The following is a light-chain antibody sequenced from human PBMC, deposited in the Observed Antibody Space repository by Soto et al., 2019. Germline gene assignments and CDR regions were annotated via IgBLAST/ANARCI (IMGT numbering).Light chain of an antibody. CDR2: GAS. CDR1: QSVSNNY. Sequence: EIVLTQSPGTLSLSPGERATLSCRASQSVSNNYLAWYQQKPGQAPRLLLYGASTRATGIPVRFSGSGSGTDFTLIISSLQSEDSAVYYCQQYNSWLWTFGQGTKV. CDR3: QQYNSWLWT. J-gene: IGKJ1*01. V-gene: IGKV3-20*01.